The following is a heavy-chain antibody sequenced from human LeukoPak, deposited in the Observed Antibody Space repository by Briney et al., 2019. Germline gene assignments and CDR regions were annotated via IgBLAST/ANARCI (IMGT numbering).Heavy chain of an antibody. V-gene: IGHV3-13*01. J-gene: IGHJ3*02. Sequence: GGSLRLSCAASGFTFSSYDMHWVRHATGKGLEWVSAIGTAGDTYYPGSVKCRFTISRENAKNSLYLQMNSLRAGDTAVYYCARGPHGSGSYLDAFGIWGQGTMVTVSS. CDR2: IGTAGDT. CDR3: ARGPHGSGSYLDAFGI. D-gene: IGHD1-26*01. CDR1: GFTFSSYD.